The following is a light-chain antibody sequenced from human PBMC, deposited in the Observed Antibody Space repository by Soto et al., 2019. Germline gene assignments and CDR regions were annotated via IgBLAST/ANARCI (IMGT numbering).Light chain of an antibody. CDR3: NSYTTTSSGV. Sequence: QSALTQPASVSGSPGQSITISCTGTRSDVGGYNYVSWYQQHPGKAPKLIIYEVTNRPSGVSNRFSGSKSGNTASLTISGLQAEDEADYYCNSYTTTSSGVFGGGTKLTVL. J-gene: IGLJ3*02. V-gene: IGLV2-14*01. CDR2: EVT. CDR1: RSDVGGYNY.